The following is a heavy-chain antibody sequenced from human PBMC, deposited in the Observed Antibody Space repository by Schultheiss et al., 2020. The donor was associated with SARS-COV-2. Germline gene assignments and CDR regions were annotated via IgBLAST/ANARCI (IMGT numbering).Heavy chain of an antibody. D-gene: IGHD4-23*01. V-gene: IGHV4-34*09. Sequence: SETLSLTCTVSGGSISSYYWSWIRQPPGKGLEWIGEINHSGSTNYNPSLKSRVTISVDTSKNQFSLKLSSVTAADTAVYYCARASYGGNSEVGDYWGQGTLVTVSS. J-gene: IGHJ4*02. CDR2: INHSGST. CDR3: ARASYGGNSEVGDY. CDR1: GGSISSYY.